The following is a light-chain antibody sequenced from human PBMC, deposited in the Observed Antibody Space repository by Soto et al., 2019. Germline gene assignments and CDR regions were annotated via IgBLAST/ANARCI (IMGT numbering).Light chain of an antibody. CDR1: QSVSSSH. CDR3: QRYGV. J-gene: IGKJ1*01. V-gene: IGKV3-20*01. Sequence: IVLTQSPGTLSLSPGERATLSCRASQSVSSSHLAWYQHKPGQAPRLLIYSASSRATGIPDRFSGSGSGTDFTLTISRLEPEDFAVYYCQRYGVFGKGTKVDIK. CDR2: SAS.